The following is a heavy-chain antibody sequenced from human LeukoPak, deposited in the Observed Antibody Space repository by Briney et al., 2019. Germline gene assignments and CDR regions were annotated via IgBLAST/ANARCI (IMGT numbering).Heavy chain of an antibody. Sequence: PGRSLRLSCAASGFTFSSYGMHWVRQAPGKGLEWVAVISYDGSNKYYADSVKGRFTISRDNSKNTLYLQMNSLRGYDSAVYYCARPLSNGYFHDSGGYYPYAMDVWGQGTTVTVSS. CDR1: GFTFSSYG. V-gene: IGHV3-30*03. CDR3: ARPLSNGYFHDSGGYYPYAMDV. D-gene: IGHD3-22*01. CDR2: ISYDGSNK. J-gene: IGHJ6*02.